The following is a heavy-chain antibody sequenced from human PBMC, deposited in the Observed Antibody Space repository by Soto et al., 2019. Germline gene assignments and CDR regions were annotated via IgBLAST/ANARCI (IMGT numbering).Heavy chain of an antibody. Sequence: HPGGSLRLSCAASGFTFSSYAMSWVRQAPGKGLEWVSAISGSGGSTYYADSVKGRFTISRDNSKNTLYLQMNSLRAEDTAVYYCAKRGIYDSSGYYNDYWGQGTLVTVSS. J-gene: IGHJ4*02. CDR3: AKRGIYDSSGYYNDY. D-gene: IGHD3-22*01. V-gene: IGHV3-23*01. CDR2: ISGSGGST. CDR1: GFTFSSYA.